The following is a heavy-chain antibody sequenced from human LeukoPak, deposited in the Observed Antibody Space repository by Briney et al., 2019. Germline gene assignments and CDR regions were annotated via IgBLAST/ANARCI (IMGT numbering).Heavy chain of an antibody. Sequence: GRSLRLSCAASGFTFDDYAMHWVRQAPGKGLEWVSGISWNSGSIGYADSVKGRFTISRDNAKNSLYLQMNSLRAEDTALYYCAKDAVVGYSSGWYSHNWFDPWGQGTLVTVSS. CDR3: AKDAVVGYSSGWYSHNWFDP. CDR1: GFTFDDYA. V-gene: IGHV3-9*01. D-gene: IGHD6-19*01. J-gene: IGHJ5*02. CDR2: ISWNSGSI.